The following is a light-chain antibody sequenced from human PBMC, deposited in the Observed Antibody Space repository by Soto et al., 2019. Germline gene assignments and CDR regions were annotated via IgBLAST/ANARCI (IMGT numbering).Light chain of an antibody. CDR1: SSDVGSYNL. V-gene: IGLV2-23*02. J-gene: IGLJ3*02. CDR2: EVS. Sequence: QSALTQPASVSGSPGQSITISCTGTSSDVGSYNLVSWYQQHPGKAPKLMIYEVSKRPSGVSNRFSGSKSGNTDSLTISGLQAEDEADYYCCSYAGSSTSWVFGGGTKLTVL. CDR3: CSYAGSSTSWV.